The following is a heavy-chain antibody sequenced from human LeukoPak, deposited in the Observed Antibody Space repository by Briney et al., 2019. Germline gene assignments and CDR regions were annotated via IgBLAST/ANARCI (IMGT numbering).Heavy chain of an antibody. D-gene: IGHD1-26*01. V-gene: IGHV4-4*07. CDR2: IYTGGST. CDR3: ARENSGSYREFDY. J-gene: IGHJ4*02. CDR1: GGSISSYY. Sequence: SETLSLTCTVSGGSISSYYWSWIRQPAGKGLEWIGRIYTGGSTNYNASLKSRVSMSADTSKNQFSLKLSSVTAADTAVFYCARENSGSYREFDYWGQGTLVTVSS.